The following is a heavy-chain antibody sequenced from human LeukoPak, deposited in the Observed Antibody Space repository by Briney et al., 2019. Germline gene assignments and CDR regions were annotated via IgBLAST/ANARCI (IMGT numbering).Heavy chain of an antibody. Sequence: PGGSLRLSCSASGFTFSSYAMHWVRQAPGKGLEYVSAISSNGGSTYYADSVKGRFTISRDNSKNTLYLQMNSLRVEDTAVYYCARDRSVGTTTGLFDPWGQGTQVTVSS. D-gene: IGHD1-26*01. V-gene: IGHV3-64*04. J-gene: IGHJ5*02. CDR3: ARDRSVGTTTGLFDP. CDR1: GFTFSSYA. CDR2: ISSNGGST.